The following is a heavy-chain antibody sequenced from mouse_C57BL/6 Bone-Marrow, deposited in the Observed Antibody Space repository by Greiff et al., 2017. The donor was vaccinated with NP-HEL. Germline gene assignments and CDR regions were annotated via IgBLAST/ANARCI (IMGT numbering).Heavy chain of an antibody. D-gene: IGHD1-1*01. J-gene: IGHJ3*01. CDR3: AGYYGSKVAY. V-gene: IGHV1-64*01. CDR1: GYTFTSYW. Sequence: QQPGAELVKPGASVKLSCKASGYTFTSYWMHWVKQRPGQGLEWIGMIHPNSGSTNYNEKFKSKATLTVDKSSSTAYMQLSSLTSEDSAVYYCAGYYGSKVAYWGQGTLVTVSA. CDR2: IHPNSGST.